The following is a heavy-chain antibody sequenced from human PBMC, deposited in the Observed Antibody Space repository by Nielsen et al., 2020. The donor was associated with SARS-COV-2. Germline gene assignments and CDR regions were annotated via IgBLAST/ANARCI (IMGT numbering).Heavy chain of an antibody. CDR2: INPYSGGT. D-gene: IGHD3/OR15-3a*01. J-gene: IGHJ6*02. CDR3: ARARATIFGLVMSYGMDV. CDR1: GYTFTDYY. V-gene: IGHV1-2*06. Sequence: ASVTVSCKASGYTFTDYYIHWVRQAHGQGLEWMGRINPYSGGTNYAQKFQGTVTMTRDASISTVYMELTSDDTAVYYCARARATIFGLVMSYGMDVWGQGTTVAVSS.